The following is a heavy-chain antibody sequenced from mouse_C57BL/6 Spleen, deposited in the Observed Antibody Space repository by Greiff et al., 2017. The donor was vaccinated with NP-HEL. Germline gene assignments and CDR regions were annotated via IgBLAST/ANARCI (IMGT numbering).Heavy chain of an antibody. J-gene: IGHJ2*01. V-gene: IGHV1-80*01. CDR1: GYAFSSYW. CDR2: IYPGDGDT. CDR3: ARLGDYDLYYFDY. Sequence: QVQLQQSGAELVKPGASVKISCKASGYAFSSYWMNWVKQRPGKGLEWIGQIYPGDGDTNYNGKFKGKATLTADKSSSTAYMQLSSLTSEDSAVYFCARLGDYDLYYFDYWGQGTTLTVSS. D-gene: IGHD2-4*01.